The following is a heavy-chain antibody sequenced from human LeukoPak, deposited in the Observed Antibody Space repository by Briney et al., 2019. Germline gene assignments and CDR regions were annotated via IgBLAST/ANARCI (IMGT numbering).Heavy chain of an antibody. CDR2: ISSSGSTI. CDR1: GFTFSSYA. J-gene: IGHJ4*02. Sequence: GGSLRLSCAASGFTFSSYAMHWVRQAPGKGLEWVSYISSSGSTIYYADSVKGRFTISRDNAKNSLYLQMNSLRAEDTAVYYCARDLRHPDYWGQGTLVTVSS. CDR3: ARDLRHPDY. V-gene: IGHV3-48*04.